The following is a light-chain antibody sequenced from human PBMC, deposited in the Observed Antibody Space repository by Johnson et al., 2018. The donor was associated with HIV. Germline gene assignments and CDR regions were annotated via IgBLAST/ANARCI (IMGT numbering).Light chain of an antibody. CDR1: SSNIGNNY. J-gene: IGLJ1*01. V-gene: IGLV1-51*01. CDR3: LAWDTSLRAWGV. CDR2: GNN. Sequence: QSVLTQPPSVSAAPGQKVTISCSGSSSNIGNNYVSWYQQFPGTAPKLLIYGNNKRPSGIPDRFSGSKSGTSATLGITGLQTGDEADYYCLAWDTSLRAWGVFGTGTKVTVL.